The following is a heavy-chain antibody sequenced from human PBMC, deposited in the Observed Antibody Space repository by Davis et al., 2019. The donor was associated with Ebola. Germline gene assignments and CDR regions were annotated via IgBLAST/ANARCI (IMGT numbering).Heavy chain of an antibody. J-gene: IGHJ4*02. CDR3: ARGNDYGDYPYDY. CDR2: IYYSGST. Sequence: MPSETLSLTCTVSGGSISSGDYYWSWIRQPPGKGLEWIGYIYYSGSTYYNPSLKSRVTISVDTSKNQFSLKLSSVTAADTAVYYCARGNDYGDYPYDYWGQGTLVTVSS. V-gene: IGHV4-30-4*01. CDR1: GGSISSGDYY. D-gene: IGHD4-17*01.